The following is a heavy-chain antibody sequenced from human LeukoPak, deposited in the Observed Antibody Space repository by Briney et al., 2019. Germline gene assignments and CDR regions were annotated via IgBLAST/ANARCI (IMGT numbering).Heavy chain of an antibody. CDR2: INPNSGGT. CDR3: ARAHFPSYSSSYY. J-gene: IGHJ4*02. D-gene: IGHD6-6*01. V-gene: IGHV1-2*02. Sequence: ASVKVSYKASGYTFTGYYMHWVRQAPGQGLEWMGWINPNSGGTNYAQKFQGRVTMTRDTSISTAYMELSRLRSDDTAVYYCARAHFPSYSSSYYWGQGTLVTVSS. CDR1: GYTFTGYY.